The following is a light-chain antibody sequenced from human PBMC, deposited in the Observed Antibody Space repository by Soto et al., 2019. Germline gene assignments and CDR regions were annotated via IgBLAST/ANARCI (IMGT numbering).Light chain of an antibody. Sequence: DIVMTQSPDSLAVSLGERATINCKSSQSVLYSSNNNNYLAWYQQKPGQPPKLLFYWASTRDSGVPDRFSGSGSGTDFTLTISTLQSEDVAVYYCQQYYCTPWTFGQGTKVEIK. CDR2: WAS. CDR3: QQYYCTPWT. J-gene: IGKJ1*01. V-gene: IGKV4-1*01. CDR1: QSVLYSSNNNNY.